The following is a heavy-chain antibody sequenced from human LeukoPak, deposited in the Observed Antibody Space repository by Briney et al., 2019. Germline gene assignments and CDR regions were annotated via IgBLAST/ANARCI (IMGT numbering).Heavy chain of an antibody. CDR2: IWSDGSNK. CDR1: GLTFSAYG. CDR3: ASAAGPFDN. J-gene: IGHJ4*02. Sequence: GTSLRLSCVASGLTFSAYGMHWVRQAPGKGLEWVAVIWSDGSNKCYADSVKGRFTISRDNSKNTLYLQMNSLRGEDTAVYYCASAAGPFDNWGQGTLVTVSS. V-gene: IGHV3-33*01. D-gene: IGHD6-13*01.